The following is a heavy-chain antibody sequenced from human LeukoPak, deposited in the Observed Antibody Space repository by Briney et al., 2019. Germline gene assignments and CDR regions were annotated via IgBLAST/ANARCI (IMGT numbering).Heavy chain of an antibody. CDR3: AREYYGRALDP. J-gene: IGHJ5*02. Sequence: ASVKVSCKASGYAFTGYYMHWVRQAPGQGLEWMGWINPNSGGTNFAQKFQGRVTMTRDTSISTAYMELSRLRSDDTAVYYCAREYYGRALDPWGQGTLVTVSS. V-gene: IGHV1-2*02. CDR1: GYAFTGYY. D-gene: IGHD2-21*01. CDR2: INPNSGGT.